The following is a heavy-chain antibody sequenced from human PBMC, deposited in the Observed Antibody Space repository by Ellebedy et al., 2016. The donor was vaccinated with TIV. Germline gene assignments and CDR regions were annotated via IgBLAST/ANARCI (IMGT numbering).Heavy chain of an antibody. CDR3: GGRSGGWTPLGFDY. Sequence: MPSETLSLTCTVSGGSISSYYWSWIRQPPGKGLEWIGYIYYSGSTNYNPSLKSRVTISVDTSKNQFSLKLSSVTAADTAVYYCGGRSGGWTPLGFDYWGQGTLVTVSS. D-gene: IGHD6-19*01. CDR2: IYYSGST. J-gene: IGHJ4*02. V-gene: IGHV4-59*01. CDR1: GGSISSYY.